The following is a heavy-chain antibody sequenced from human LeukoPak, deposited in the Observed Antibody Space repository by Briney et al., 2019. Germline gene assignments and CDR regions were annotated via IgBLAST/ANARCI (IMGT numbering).Heavy chain of an antibody. J-gene: IGHJ4*02. CDR1: GFTFSSYG. Sequence: PGGSLRLSCAASGFTFSSYGMHWVRQAPGKGLEWVAFIRYDGSNKYYADSVKGRFTISRDNSKNTLYLQLNSLRPEDTAVYYCAKSQLIGSYHPPGYWGQGTLVTVSS. D-gene: IGHD1-26*01. V-gene: IGHV3-30*02. CDR2: IRYDGSNK. CDR3: AKSQLIGSYHPPGY.